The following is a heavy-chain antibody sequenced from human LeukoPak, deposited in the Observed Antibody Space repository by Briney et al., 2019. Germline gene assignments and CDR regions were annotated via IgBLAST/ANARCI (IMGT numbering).Heavy chain of an antibody. V-gene: IGHV3-66*01. CDR2: IYSGGST. CDR1: GFIFSDHY. CDR3: ARGPDSSNWYEPVDH. J-gene: IGHJ4*02. D-gene: IGHD6-13*01. Sequence: GGSLRLSCAASGFIFSDHYLDWVRQAPGKGLEWVSVIYSGGSTYHADSVKGRFTISRDNSKNTVYLQMNSLRAEDTAVYYCARGPDSSNWYEPVDHWGQGTLVTVSS.